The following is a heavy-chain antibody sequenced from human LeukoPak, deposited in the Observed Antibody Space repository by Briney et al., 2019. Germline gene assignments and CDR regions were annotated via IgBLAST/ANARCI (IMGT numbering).Heavy chain of an antibody. CDR2: ISAYNGNT. D-gene: IGHD3-10*01. CDR1: GYTFTSYG. V-gene: IGHV1-18*01. CDR3: ARDPIMVRGVPTWFDP. J-gene: IGHJ5*02. Sequence: ASVTVSCKASGYTFTSYGISWVRQAPGQGLEWMGWISAYNGNTNYAQKLQGRVTMTTDTSTSTAYMELRSLRSDDTAVYYCARDPIMVRGVPTWFDPWGQGTLVTVSS.